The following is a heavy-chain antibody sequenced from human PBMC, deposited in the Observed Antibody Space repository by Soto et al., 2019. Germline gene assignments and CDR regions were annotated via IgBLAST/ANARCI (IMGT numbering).Heavy chain of an antibody. D-gene: IGHD3-22*01. CDR1: GFTFTSSA. Sequence: SVKVSCKASGFTFTSSAVQWVRQARGQRLEWIGWIVVGSGNTNYAQKFQERVTITRDMSTGTAYMELSSLRSEDTAVYYCAADPYYYDSSGYPPFDYWGQGTLVTVSS. CDR2: IVVGSGNT. J-gene: IGHJ4*02. CDR3: AADPYYYDSSGYPPFDY. V-gene: IGHV1-58*01.